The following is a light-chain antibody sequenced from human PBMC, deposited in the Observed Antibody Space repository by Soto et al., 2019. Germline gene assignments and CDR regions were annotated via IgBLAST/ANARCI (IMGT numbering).Light chain of an antibody. J-gene: IGKJ4*01. CDR2: GAS. CDR1: QSVSSSY. Sequence: EIVLTQSPGTLSLSPGERAALSCRASQSVSSSYLAWYQQKPGQAPRLLIYGASSRATGIPDRFSGSGSGTDFTLTINRLEPEDFAVYFCQQYSNSQFSFGGGTKVDIK. V-gene: IGKV3-20*01. CDR3: QQYSNSQFS.